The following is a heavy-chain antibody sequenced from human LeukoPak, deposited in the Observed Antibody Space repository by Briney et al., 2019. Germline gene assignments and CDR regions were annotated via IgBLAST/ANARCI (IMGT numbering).Heavy chain of an antibody. D-gene: IGHD6-13*01. J-gene: IGHJ4*02. CDR2: IKQDGSEK. CDR1: GFTFRSYW. CDR3: ARGGQQLVPRYFDY. V-gene: IGHV3-7*01. Sequence: GGSLRLSCAASGFTFRSYWMSWVRQAPGKGLEWVANIKQDGSEKYYVDSVKGRFTISRDNAKNSLYLQMNSLRAEDTAVYYCARGGQQLVPRYFDYWGQGTLVTVSS.